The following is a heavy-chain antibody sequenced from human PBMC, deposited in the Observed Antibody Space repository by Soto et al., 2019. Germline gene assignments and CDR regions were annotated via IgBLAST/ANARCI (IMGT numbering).Heavy chain of an antibody. V-gene: IGHV1-18*04. J-gene: IGHJ4*02. CDR1: GYTFTSYG. D-gene: IGHD3-3*01. CDR3: ARDYDFWSGYYTEDY. CDR2: ISAYHGNT. Sequence: QVQLVQSGAEVKKPGASVKVSCKASGYTFTSYGISWVRQAPGQGLEWMGWISAYHGNTNYAQKLQGRVSMTTDTSPSTVYMELRSLRSDDTAVYYCARDYDFWSGYYTEDYWGQGTLVTVSS.